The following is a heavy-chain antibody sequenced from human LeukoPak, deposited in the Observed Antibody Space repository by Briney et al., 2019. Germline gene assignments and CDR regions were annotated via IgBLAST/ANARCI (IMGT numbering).Heavy chain of an antibody. CDR1: GGSISSGPYY. J-gene: IGHJ5*02. Sequence: SETLSLTCTVSGGSISSGPYYWGWIRQPPGKGLEWIGNIYYGENTYYNPSLKSRVTISLDTSRNQFSLKLNSVTAADTAVYYCAREGLNMVRGVIPKEAWGWFDPWGQGTLVTVSS. CDR3: AREGLNMVRGVIPKEAWGWFDP. D-gene: IGHD3-10*01. V-gene: IGHV4-39*07. CDR2: IYYGENT.